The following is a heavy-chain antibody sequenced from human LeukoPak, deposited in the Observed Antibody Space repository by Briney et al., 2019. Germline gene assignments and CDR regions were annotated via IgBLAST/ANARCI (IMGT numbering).Heavy chain of an antibody. CDR1: GGSISSGDYY. J-gene: IGHJ5*02. Sequence: SETLSLTCTVSGGSISSGDYYWSWIRQPPGKGLEWIGYVYYSGSTYYNPSLKSRVTISVDTSKNQFSLKLSSVTAADTAVYYCARVSGACSGGSCDWFDPWGQGTLVTVSS. CDR2: VYYSGST. V-gene: IGHV4-30-4*01. CDR3: ARVSGACSGGSCDWFDP. D-gene: IGHD2-15*01.